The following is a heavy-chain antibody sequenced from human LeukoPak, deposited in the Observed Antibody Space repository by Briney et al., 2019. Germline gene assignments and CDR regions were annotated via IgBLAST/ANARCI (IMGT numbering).Heavy chain of an antibody. CDR2: IYYSGST. D-gene: IGHD3-22*01. J-gene: IGHJ4*02. V-gene: IGHV4-39*01. CDR3: ARGGYDY. CDR1: GGSISSSSYY. Sequence: SETLSLTCTVSGGSISSSSYYWGWIRQPPGKGLEWIGSIYYSGSTYYNPSLKSRVTISVDTSKNQFSLKLSAVTAADTAVYYCARGGYDYWGQGTLVTVSS.